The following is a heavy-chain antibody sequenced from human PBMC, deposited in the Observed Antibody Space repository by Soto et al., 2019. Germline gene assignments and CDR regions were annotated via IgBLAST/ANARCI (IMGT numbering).Heavy chain of an antibody. Sequence: GGSLRLSCAASGFTFSSYWMSWVRQAPGKGLEWVANIKQDGSEKYYVDSVKGRFTISRDNAKNSLDLQMNSLRAEDTAVYYCARYKGKHYYDSSGYYYYYYMEVWVKGTTVTVS. V-gene: IGHV3-7*03. CDR1: GFTFSSYW. J-gene: IGHJ6*03. CDR2: IKQDGSEK. CDR3: ARYKGKHYYDSSGYYYYYYMEV. D-gene: IGHD3-22*01.